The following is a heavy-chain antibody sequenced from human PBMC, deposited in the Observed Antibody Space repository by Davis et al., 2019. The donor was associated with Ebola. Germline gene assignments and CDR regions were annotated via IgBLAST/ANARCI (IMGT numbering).Heavy chain of an antibody. CDR3: ASYDFWSGYQFDY. CDR2: IYSGGST. J-gene: IGHJ4*02. CDR1: GFTVSSNY. V-gene: IGHV3-53*01. Sequence: GESLKISCAASGFTVSSNYMSWVRQAQGKGLEWDSVIYSGGSTYYADSVKGRFTISRDNSKNTLYLQMNSLRAEDTAVYYCASYDFWSGYQFDYWGQGTLVTVSS. D-gene: IGHD3-3*01.